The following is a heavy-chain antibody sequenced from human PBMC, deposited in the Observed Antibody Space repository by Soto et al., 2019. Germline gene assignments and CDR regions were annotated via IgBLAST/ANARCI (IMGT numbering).Heavy chain of an antibody. CDR2: IIPIFGTA. Sequence: SVKVSCKASGGTFSSYSINWVRQAPGQGLEWMGEIIPIFGTANYAQKFQGRVTITADESTSTAYMELSSLRSEDTAVYYCARDGGRHSGGIDSWGQGTLVTVSS. V-gene: IGHV1-69*13. CDR3: ARDGGRHSGGIDS. J-gene: IGHJ4*02. D-gene: IGHD1-26*01. CDR1: GGTFSSYS.